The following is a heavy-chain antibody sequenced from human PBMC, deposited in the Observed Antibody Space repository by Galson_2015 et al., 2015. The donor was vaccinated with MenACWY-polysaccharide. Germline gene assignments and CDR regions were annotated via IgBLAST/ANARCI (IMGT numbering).Heavy chain of an antibody. CDR2: ISYDGSNK. Sequence: RLSCAASGFTFSSYGMHWVRQAPGKGLEWVAVISYDGSNKYYADSVKGRFTISRDNSKNTLYLQMNSLRAEDTAVYYCAKGLGFDYWGQGTLVTVSS. V-gene: IGHV3-30*18. J-gene: IGHJ4*02. D-gene: IGHD3-16*01. CDR1: GFTFSSYG. CDR3: AKGLGFDY.